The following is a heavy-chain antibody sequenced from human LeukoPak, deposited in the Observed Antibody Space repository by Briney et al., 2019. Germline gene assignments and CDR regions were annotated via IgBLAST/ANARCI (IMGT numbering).Heavy chain of an antibody. CDR3: ARSIAVAGHFNWFDP. J-gene: IGHJ5*02. V-gene: IGHV3-30*03. D-gene: IGHD6-19*01. Sequence: GGSLRLSCAASGFTFSSYGMHWVRQAPGKGLEWVAVISYDGSKKKYADSVRGRFTISKDNFKNTVYLQMKSLRAEDTAVYYCARSIAVAGHFNWFDPWGQGTLVTVSS. CDR1: GFTFSSYG. CDR2: ISYDGSKK.